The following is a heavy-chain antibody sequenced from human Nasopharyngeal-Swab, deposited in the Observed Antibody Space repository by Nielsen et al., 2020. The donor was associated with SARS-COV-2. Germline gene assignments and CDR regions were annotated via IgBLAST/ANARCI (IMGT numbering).Heavy chain of an antibody. D-gene: IGHD6-13*01. J-gene: IGHJ4*02. CDR2: ISSTSNNI. V-gene: IGHV3-48*02. CDR1: GFSFTGYS. Sequence: GESLKISCAASGFSFTGYSMNWVRQAPGKGLQWVSYISSTSNNIYYADSVRGRFIVSRDNAKSSLYLQMNSLRDEDTGVYYCARAGYSSSWYGVFWGQGTLVTVPS. CDR3: ARAGYSSSWYGVF.